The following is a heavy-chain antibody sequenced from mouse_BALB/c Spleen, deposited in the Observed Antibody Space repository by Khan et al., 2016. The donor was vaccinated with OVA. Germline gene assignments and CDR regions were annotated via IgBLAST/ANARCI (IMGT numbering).Heavy chain of an antibody. Sequence: EVELVESGGGLVKPGGSLKLSCSASGFTFSSFAMSWVRQIPEKRLELVATIITGGHYPFYPDSVKGRFTISRANARNTLYLQMSSLRSEDTTMYYCARSLVDYYAMDYWGQGTSVTVSS. CDR2: IITGGHYP. J-gene: IGHJ4*01. D-gene: IGHD2-2*01. V-gene: IGHV5-9-3*01. CDR3: ARSLVDYYAMDY. CDR1: GFTFSSFA.